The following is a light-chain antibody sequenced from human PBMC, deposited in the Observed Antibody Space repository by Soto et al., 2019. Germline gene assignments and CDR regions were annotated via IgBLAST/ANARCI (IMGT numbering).Light chain of an antibody. CDR2: TAS. V-gene: IGKV1-27*01. CDR1: QDISHY. J-gene: IGKJ1*01. Sequence: DIQMTQSPSSLSASVGDTVTITCRASQDISHYLAWYQKRPGKVPKLLIHTASILQSGVSSRFSASGSGTDFTFTISTLQPEDVATYYCQKYDRVPWTFGRGTKVEIK. CDR3: QKYDRVPWT.